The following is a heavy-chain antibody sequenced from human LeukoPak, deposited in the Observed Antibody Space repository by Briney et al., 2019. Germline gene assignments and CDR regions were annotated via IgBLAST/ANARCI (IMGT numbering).Heavy chain of an antibody. V-gene: IGHV3-30-3*01. J-gene: IGHJ4*02. CDR2: ISYDGSNK. CDR3: ARDLSDILTGPFDY. Sequence: GSLRLSCAASGFTFSSYAMHWVRQAPGKGLEWVAVISYDGSNKYYADSVKGRFTISRDNSKNTLYLQMNSLRAEDTAVYYCARDLSDILTGPFDYWGQGTLVTVSS. D-gene: IGHD3-9*01. CDR1: GFTFSSYA.